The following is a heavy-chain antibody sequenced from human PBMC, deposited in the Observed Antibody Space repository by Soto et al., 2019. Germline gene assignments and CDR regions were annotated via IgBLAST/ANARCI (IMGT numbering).Heavy chain of an antibody. J-gene: IGHJ4*02. CDR2: INAGNGNT. CDR1: GYTFTSYA. CDR3: ARAWVVVTAPDY. D-gene: IGHD2-21*02. Sequence: QVQLVQSGAEEKKPGASVKVSCKASGYTFTSYAMHWVRQAPGQRLEWMGWINAGNGNTKYSQKFQGRVTITRDTSASTAYMELSSVRSEDTAVYYCARAWVVVTAPDYWGPGTLVTVSS. V-gene: IGHV1-3*05.